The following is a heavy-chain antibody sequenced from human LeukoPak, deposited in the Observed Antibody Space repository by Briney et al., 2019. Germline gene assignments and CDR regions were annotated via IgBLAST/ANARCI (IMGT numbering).Heavy chain of an antibody. CDR3: ARESEAVASDAFDI. Sequence: GGSLTLSCAASGFTDSSNYMSWVRQAPGKGLEGVSDIYSGGSTYYPDSVKGRFTISRDNSKNTLYLQMNSLTAEDTAVYYCARESEAVASDAFDIWGQGTMVTLSS. D-gene: IGHD6-19*01. J-gene: IGHJ3*02. CDR1: GFTDSSNY. V-gene: IGHV3-66*01. CDR2: IYSGGST.